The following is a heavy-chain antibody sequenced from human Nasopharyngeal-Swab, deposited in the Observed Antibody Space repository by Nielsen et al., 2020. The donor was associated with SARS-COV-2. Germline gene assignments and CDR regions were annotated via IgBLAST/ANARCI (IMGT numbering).Heavy chain of an antibody. Sequence: LRLSCTVSGGSISSGGYYWSWIRQHPGKGLEWIGYIYYSGSTYYNPSLKSRVTISVDTSKNQFSLKLSSVTAADTAVYYCARGGRITIFGVVIRGHYYYYMDVWGKGTTVTVSS. CDR2: IYYSGST. J-gene: IGHJ6*03. CDR3: ARGGRITIFGVVIRGHYYYYMDV. V-gene: IGHV4-31*03. D-gene: IGHD3-3*01. CDR1: GGSISSGGYY.